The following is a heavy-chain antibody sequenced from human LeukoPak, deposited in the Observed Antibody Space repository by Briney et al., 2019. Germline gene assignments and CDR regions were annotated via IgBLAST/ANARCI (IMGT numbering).Heavy chain of an antibody. CDR3: AKAEGITGTTRADY. J-gene: IGHJ4*02. V-gene: IGHV3-23*01. CDR2: ISGGSSTNT. Sequence: PGGSLRLSCAASGLTFSNYAMNWVRQAPGKGLEWVSGISGGSSTNTYYADPVKGRFSISRDNSKNTLYLQMNSLRAEDTAVYYCAKAEGITGTTRADYWGQGTLVTVSS. D-gene: IGHD1-20*01. CDR1: GLTFSNYA.